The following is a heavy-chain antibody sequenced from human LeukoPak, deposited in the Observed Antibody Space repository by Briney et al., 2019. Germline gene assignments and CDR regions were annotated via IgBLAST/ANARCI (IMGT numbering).Heavy chain of an antibody. CDR1: GLAFGDYN. D-gene: IGHD6-19*01. V-gene: IGHV3-23*01. CDR2: ISGSGGGI. CDR3: ARGRIAVAGTGYYFDY. Sequence: PGRCLRLSCTASGLAFGDYNMSWVRQAPGKGLEWVSGISGSGGGIYYADSVRGRFTISRDNSKNTPSLQVSSLRAEDTAVYYCARGRIAVAGTGYYFDYWGQGTLVTVSS. J-gene: IGHJ4*02.